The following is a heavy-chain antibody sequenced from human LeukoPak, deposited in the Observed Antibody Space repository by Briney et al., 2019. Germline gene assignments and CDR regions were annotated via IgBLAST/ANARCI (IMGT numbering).Heavy chain of an antibody. CDR2: ISYDGSNR. CDR1: GFTFSSYA. D-gene: IGHD5-18*01. V-gene: IGHV3-30*04. Sequence: GRSLRLSCAASGFTFSSYAMHWVRQAPGKGLEWVAVISYDGSNRYYADSVKGRFTISRDNSKNTLYLQMNSLRAEDTAVYYCAKLAVDTAMVYPFDYWGQGTLVTVSS. J-gene: IGHJ4*02. CDR3: AKLAVDTAMVYPFDY.